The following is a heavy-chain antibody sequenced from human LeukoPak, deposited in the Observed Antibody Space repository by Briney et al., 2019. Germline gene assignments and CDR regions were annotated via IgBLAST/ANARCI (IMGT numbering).Heavy chain of an antibody. D-gene: IGHD2-8*01. CDR3: AIGVQTYYFDY. V-gene: IGHV4-34*01. Sequence: SETLSLTCAVYGGSFSGYYWSWIRQPPGKGLEWIGEINHSGSTNYNPSLKSRVTISVDTSKNQFSLKLSSVTAADTAVYYCAIGVQTYYFDYWGQGTLVTVSS. CDR2: INHSGST. CDR1: GGSFSGYY. J-gene: IGHJ4*02.